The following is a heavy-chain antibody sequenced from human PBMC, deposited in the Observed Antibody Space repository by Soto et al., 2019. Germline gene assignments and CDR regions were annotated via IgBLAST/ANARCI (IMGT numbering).Heavy chain of an antibody. CDR3: ARGYRGYYYYYMDV. J-gene: IGHJ6*03. CDR1: GGSFSGYY. V-gene: IGHV4-34*01. CDR2: INHSGST. Sequence: SETLSLTCAVYGGSFSGYYWSWIRQPPGKGLEWIGEINHSGSTNYNPSLKSRVTISVDTSKNQFSLKLSSVTAADTVVYYCARGYRGYYYYYMDVWGKGTTVTVSS. D-gene: IGHD6-13*01.